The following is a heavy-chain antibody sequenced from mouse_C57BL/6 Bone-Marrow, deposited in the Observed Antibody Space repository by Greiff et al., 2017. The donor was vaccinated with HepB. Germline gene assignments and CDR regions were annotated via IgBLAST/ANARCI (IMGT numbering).Heavy chain of an antibody. V-gene: IGHV1-52*01. CDR2: IDPSDSET. J-gene: IGHJ4*01. Sequence: VQLQQPGAELVRPGSSVKLSCKASGYTFTSYWMHWVKQRPIQGLEWIGNIDPSDSETHYYQKFKDKATLTVDKSSSTAYMQLSSLTSEDSAVYYCARIHDGYYAMDYWGQGTSVTVSS. CDR1: GYTFTSYW. D-gene: IGHD2-3*01. CDR3: ARIHDGYYAMDY.